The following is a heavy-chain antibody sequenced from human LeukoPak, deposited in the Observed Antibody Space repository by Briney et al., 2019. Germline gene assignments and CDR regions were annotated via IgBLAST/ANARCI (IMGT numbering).Heavy chain of an antibody. CDR3: TRHFTAAGY. CDR1: GFTFSGSA. CDR2: IRSKANSYAT. D-gene: IGHD6-13*01. Sequence: GGSLRLSCAASGFTFSGSAMHWVRQASGKGLEGVGRIRSKANSYATAYAASVKGRFTISRDDSKNTAYLQMNSLKTEDTAVYYCTRHFTAAGYWGQGTLVTVSS. J-gene: IGHJ4*02. V-gene: IGHV3-73*01.